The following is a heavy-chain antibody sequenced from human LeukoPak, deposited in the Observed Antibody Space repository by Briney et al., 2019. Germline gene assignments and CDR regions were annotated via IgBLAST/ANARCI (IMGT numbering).Heavy chain of an antibody. V-gene: IGHV4-34*01. J-gene: IGHJ4*02. Sequence: PSETLSLTCAVYGGSFSGHYWTWIRQPPGKGLEWIGESTHSGSTNYNPSLKTRVTISVDTSKNQFSLKVTSVSAADTAVYYCARGRTGAAALDFWGPGILVTVSS. D-gene: IGHD2-2*01. CDR1: GGSFSGHY. CDR2: STHSGST. CDR3: ARGRTGAAALDF.